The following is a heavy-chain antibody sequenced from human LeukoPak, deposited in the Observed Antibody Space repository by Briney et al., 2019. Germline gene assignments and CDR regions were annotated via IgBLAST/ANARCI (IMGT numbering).Heavy chain of an antibody. D-gene: IGHD1-26*01. CDR3: ARLVGATDYFDY. Sequence: SETLSLTCAVYGGSFSGYYWSWIRQPPGKGLEWIGYIYYSGSTNYNPSLKSRVTISVDTSKNQFSLKLSSVTAADTAVYYCARLVGATDYFDYWGQGTLVTVSS. CDR2: IYYSGST. CDR1: GGSFSGYY. V-gene: IGHV4-59*01. J-gene: IGHJ4*02.